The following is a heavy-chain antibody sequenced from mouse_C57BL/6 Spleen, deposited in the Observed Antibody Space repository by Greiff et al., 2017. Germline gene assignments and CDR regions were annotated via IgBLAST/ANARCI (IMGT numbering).Heavy chain of an antibody. D-gene: IGHD1-1*01. V-gene: IGHV1-69*01. J-gene: IGHJ4*01. CDR3: ARKGYYYGPMDY. CDR2: IDPSDSYT. CDR1: GYTFTSYW. Sequence: QVQLKQPGAELVMPGASVKLSCKASGYTFTSYWMHWVKQRPGQGLEWIGEIDPSDSYTNYNQKFKGKSTLTVDKSSSTAYMQLSSLTSEDSAVYYCARKGYYYGPMDYWGQGTSVTVSS.